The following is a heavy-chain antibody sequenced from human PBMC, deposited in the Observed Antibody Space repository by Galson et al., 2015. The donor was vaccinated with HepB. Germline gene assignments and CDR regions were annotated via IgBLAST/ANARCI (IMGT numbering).Heavy chain of an antibody. V-gene: IGHV3-30-3*01. D-gene: IGHD4-23*01. Sequence: SLRLSCAASGFTFSNYAMHWVRQAPGKGLECVAEISHDGNKIYYADSVKGRFTISRDNSKDTVFLQMNSLRIEDTAVYYCARDFLAFYGGNLDDFHIWGQGTMVTVSS. CDR1: GFTFSNYA. CDR3: ARDFLAFYGGNLDDFHI. CDR2: ISHDGNKI. J-gene: IGHJ3*02.